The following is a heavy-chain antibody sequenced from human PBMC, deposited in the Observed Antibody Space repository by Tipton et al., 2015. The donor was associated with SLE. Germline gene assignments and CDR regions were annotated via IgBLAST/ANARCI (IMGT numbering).Heavy chain of an antibody. CDR3: ARVEAGNWFDP. CDR1: GGSISSYY. V-gene: IGHV4-59*01. D-gene: IGHD6-13*01. Sequence: LRLSCTVSGGSISSYYWSWIRQPPGKGLEWIGYIYYSGSTNYNPSLKSRVTISVDTSKNQFSLKLSSVTAADTAVYYCARVEAGNWFDPWGQGTLVTVSS. J-gene: IGHJ5*02. CDR2: IYYSGST.